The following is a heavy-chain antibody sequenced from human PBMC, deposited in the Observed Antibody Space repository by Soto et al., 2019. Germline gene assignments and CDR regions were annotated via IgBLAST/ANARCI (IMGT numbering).Heavy chain of an antibody. Sequence: EAQLLESGGGLVQPGGSLRLSCAGSGFTFGDYAMNWVRQAPGKGLEWVAGISGGASNTYYADSVKGRFSIARDNSANTLSLQMHSLRAEDTAIYYCAKIKPLRFGRFYYYAMDVWGQGTAVTVSS. V-gene: IGHV3-23*01. CDR2: ISGGASNT. CDR1: GFTFGDYA. CDR3: AKIKPLRFGRFYYYAMDV. J-gene: IGHJ6*02. D-gene: IGHD5-12*01.